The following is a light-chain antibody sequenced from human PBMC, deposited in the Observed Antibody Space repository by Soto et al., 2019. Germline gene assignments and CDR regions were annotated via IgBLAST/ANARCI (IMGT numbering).Light chain of an antibody. J-gene: IGLJ3*02. CDR3: SSYTTISTLEV. Sequence: QSALTQPASVSGSPGRSITISCTGTSSDVGGYNYVSWYQHHPGKAPKLMIYEVSNRPSGVSNRFSGSKSGNTASLTISGLQAEDEADYYCSSYTTISTLEVFGGGTKLTVL. CDR1: SSDVGGYNY. CDR2: EVS. V-gene: IGLV2-14*01.